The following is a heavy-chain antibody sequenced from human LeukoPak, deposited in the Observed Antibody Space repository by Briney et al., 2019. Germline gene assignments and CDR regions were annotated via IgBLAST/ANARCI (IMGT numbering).Heavy chain of an antibody. CDR2: IYWDDDK. CDR1: GGSITSYYW. V-gene: IGHV2-5*08. D-gene: IGHD3-10*01. Sequence: TLSLTCTVSGGSITSYYWSWIRQPPGKALEWLALIYWDDDKRYSPSLKSRLTITKDTSKNQVVLTMTNMDPVDTATYYCAHAQSSITMVRGVMENWFDPWGQGTLVTVSS. CDR3: AHAQSSITMVRGVMENWFDP. J-gene: IGHJ5*02.